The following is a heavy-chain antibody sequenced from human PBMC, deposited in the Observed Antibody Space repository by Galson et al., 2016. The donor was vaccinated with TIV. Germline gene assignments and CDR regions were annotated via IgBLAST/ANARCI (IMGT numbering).Heavy chain of an antibody. CDR2: IDPSVGST. Sequence: SVKVSCKASGYTLSTYYMHWLRQAPGQGLEWMGIIDPSVGSTTYSQKFQGRVTMTSDTSTSTVYMELTSLKSEDTAVYYCARRFYFDYWGQGNLVTVSS. J-gene: IGHJ4*02. CDR1: GYTLSTYY. V-gene: IGHV1-46*01. CDR3: ARRFYFDY.